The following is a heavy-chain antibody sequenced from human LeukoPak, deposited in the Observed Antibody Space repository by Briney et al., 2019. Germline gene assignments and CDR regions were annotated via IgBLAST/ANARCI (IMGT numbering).Heavy chain of an antibody. CDR2: ISYDGSNK. Sequence: PGGSLRLSCAASGFTFSSYAMHWVRQAPGKGLGWVAVISYDGSNKYYADSVKGRFTISRDNSKNTLYLQMNSLRAEDTAVYYCARDKDEALDYWGQGTLVTVSS. V-gene: IGHV3-30-3*01. CDR1: GFTFSSYA. J-gene: IGHJ4*02. CDR3: ARDKDEALDY.